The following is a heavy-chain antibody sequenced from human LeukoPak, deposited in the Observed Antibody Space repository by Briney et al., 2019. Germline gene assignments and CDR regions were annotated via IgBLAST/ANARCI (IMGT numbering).Heavy chain of an antibody. CDR3: ARHDYSNYDWFDP. CDR1: GYTFTSYG. CDR2: ISAYNGNT. J-gene: IGHJ5*02. D-gene: IGHD4-11*01. Sequence: GASVKVSCKASGYTFTSYGISWVRQAPGQGLEWLGGISAYNGNTNYAQKLQGRVTMTTDTSTSTAYMELRSLRSDDTAVYYCARHDYSNYDWFDPWGQGTLVTVSS. V-gene: IGHV1-18*01.